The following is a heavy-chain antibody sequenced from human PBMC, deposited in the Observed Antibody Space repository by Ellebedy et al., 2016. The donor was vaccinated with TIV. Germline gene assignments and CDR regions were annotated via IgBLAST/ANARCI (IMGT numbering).Heavy chain of an antibody. CDR2: IYHSGST. V-gene: IGHV4-4*02. Sequence: MPSETMSLTCAVSGGSISSSNWWSWVRQPPGQGLEWIGEIYHSGSTNYNPSLKSRVTISVDTSKNQFSLKLSSVTAADTAVYYCARRLYCGGDCSWWYFDLWGRGTLVTVSS. J-gene: IGHJ2*01. D-gene: IGHD2-21*02. CDR1: GGSISSSNW. CDR3: ARRLYCGGDCSWWYFDL.